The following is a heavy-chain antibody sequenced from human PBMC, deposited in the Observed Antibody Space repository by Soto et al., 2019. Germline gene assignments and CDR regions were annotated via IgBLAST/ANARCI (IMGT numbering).Heavy chain of an antibody. Sequence: GGSLRLSCAASGFTVSSNYMSWVRQAAGKGLEWVSVIYSGGSTYYADSVKGRFTIYRDNSMNTLYLQMNSLRAVNTAGYYCTRAHLSTGSRSNWKGGDAFDIWGQVTMVTVSS. D-gene: IGHD6-13*01. V-gene: IGHV3-66*02. CDR2: IYSGGST. CDR1: GFTVSSNY. CDR3: TRAHLSTGSRSNWKGGDAFDI. J-gene: IGHJ3*02.